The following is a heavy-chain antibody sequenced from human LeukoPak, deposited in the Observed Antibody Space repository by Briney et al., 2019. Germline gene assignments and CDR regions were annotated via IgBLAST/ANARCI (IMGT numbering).Heavy chain of an antibody. J-gene: IGHJ4*02. CDR2: MYHSGST. CDR1: GYFISSAYY. V-gene: IGHV4-38-2*02. Sequence: SETLSLTCTVSGYFISSAYYWGWIRPPPGKGLEWIGTMYHSGSTNYNPSLKSRVTISVDTSKNQFSLKLSSVTAADTAVYFCARGFRGDNFDYWGQGTLVTVSS. CDR3: ARGFRGDNFDY. D-gene: IGHD7-27*01.